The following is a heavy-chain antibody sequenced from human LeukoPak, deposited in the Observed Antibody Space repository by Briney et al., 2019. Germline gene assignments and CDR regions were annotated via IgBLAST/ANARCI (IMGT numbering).Heavy chain of an antibody. Sequence: SETLSLTCAVYGGSLSGFHWSWIRQPPGKGLEWIGEITHSGGTNYSPSLKSRVTISIDAPKNRLSLKLTSVTAADTAVYYCTRGYGSTWPTSNYWGQGTLVTVSS. J-gene: IGHJ4*02. CDR1: GGSLSGFH. CDR3: TRGYGSTWPTSNY. V-gene: IGHV4-34*01. D-gene: IGHD1-7*01. CDR2: ITHSGGT.